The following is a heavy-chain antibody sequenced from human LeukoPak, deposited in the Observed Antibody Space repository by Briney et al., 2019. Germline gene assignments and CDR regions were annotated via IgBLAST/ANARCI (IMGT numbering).Heavy chain of an antibody. Sequence: GRSLRLSCAASGFSFDDYAMHWVRQAPGKGLEWVSGIIWNSGTIGYADSVKGRFTISRDNAKNSLYLQMNSLRTEDTALYYCAKDMSSGWYGGFDFWGQGTLVTVSS. V-gene: IGHV3-9*01. CDR3: AKDMSSGWYGGFDF. CDR1: GFSFDDYA. D-gene: IGHD6-19*01. CDR2: IIWNSGTI. J-gene: IGHJ4*02.